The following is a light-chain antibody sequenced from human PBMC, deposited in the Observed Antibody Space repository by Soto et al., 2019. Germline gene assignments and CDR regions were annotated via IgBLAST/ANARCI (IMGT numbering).Light chain of an antibody. CDR1: QSVSSN. CDR3: QQYNNWPWT. Sequence: EIVMTQSPATLSVSPGERATLSCRASQSVSSNLAWYQQKPGQAPRLLIYGASTRATGIPARFSGSGSGTEFTLIISSLQSEDFAVYYCQQYNNWPWTFGQGTKLEIK. CDR2: GAS. V-gene: IGKV3-15*01. J-gene: IGKJ2*02.